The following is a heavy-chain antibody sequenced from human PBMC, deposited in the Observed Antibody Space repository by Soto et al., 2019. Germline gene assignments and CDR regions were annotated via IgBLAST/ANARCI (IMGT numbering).Heavy chain of an antibody. CDR1: GFTFRNYA. V-gene: IGHV3-23*01. J-gene: IGHJ6*03. Sequence: EVQLLESGGGLVQPGGSLRLSCAASGFTFRNYAMRWVRQAPGKGLEWVSSVSDDGGSTYFAYSVKGRFTISRDNSKSMLYLQINSLRAEDTAVYYCAKRALSDHYLDVWGKGTTVIVSS. CDR2: VSDDGGST. CDR3: AKRALSDHYLDV.